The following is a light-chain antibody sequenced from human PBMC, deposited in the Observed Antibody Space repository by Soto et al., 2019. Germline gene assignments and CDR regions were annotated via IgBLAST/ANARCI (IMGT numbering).Light chain of an antibody. Sequence: EIVLTQSPAALSLSPGERATLSCRSSQGVSNYLAWYQPKPGQAPRLLIYDASKRATGIPARFSGSGYGTDFTLTIISLEPEDFAVYYCQQRSTWYTFGQGTKLEIK. V-gene: IGKV3D-11*01. CDR2: DAS. J-gene: IGKJ2*01. CDR1: QGVSNY. CDR3: QQRSTWYT.